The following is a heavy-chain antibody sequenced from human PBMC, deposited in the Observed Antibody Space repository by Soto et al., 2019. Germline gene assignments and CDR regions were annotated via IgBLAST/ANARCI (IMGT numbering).Heavy chain of an antibody. CDR2: INHSGGT. V-gene: IGHV4-34*01. J-gene: IGHJ6*03. CDR1: SGSFSDYH. CDR3: ARGSSGSRVLRGYYYMDV. D-gene: IGHD5-18*01. Sequence: SETLSLTCAVYSGSFSDYHWNWIRQPPGKGLEWIGEINHSGGTNCNPSLKSRVTISVDTSKNQFSLELSSVTAADTAVYYCARGSSGSRVLRGYYYMDVWGKGTTVTVSS.